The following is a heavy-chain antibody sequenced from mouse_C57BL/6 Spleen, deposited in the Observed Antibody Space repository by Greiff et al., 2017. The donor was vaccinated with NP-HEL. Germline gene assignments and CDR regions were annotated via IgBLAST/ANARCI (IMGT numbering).Heavy chain of an antibody. CDR2: IDPEDGDT. J-gene: IGHJ4*01. V-gene: IGHV14-1*01. CDR1: GFNIKDYY. CDR3: TTGLLLYAMDY. Sequence: VPLKASGAELVRPGASVKLSCTASGFNIKDYYMHWVKPRPEQGLEWIGRIDPEDGDTEYAPKFQGKATMTADTSSNTAYLQLSSLTSEDTAVYYCTTGLLLYAMDYWGQGTSVTVSS. D-gene: IGHD2-3*01.